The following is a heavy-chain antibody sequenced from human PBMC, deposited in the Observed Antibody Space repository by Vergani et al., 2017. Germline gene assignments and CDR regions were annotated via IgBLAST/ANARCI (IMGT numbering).Heavy chain of an antibody. CDR2: IYHNGRP. D-gene: IGHD4-11*01. Sequence: QVQLQQWGGGLLKPSETLSLTCVVNGGSFTSYHWTWIRQSPGEGLEWVGDIYHNGRPDYNPSLKSRFTMSLDKSRNLFSLTLNSVTATDTAIYFCARVNTETNGHLYYSYYMDVWGQGTAVTVS. CDR1: GGSFTSYH. CDR3: ARVNTETNGHLYYSYYMDV. J-gene: IGHJ6*03. V-gene: IGHV4-34*01.